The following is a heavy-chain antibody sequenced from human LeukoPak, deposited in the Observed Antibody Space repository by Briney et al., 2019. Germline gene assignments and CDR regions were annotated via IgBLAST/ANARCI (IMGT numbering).Heavy chain of an antibody. CDR1: GGSISSSSYY. Sequence: PSETLSLTCTVSGGSISSSSYYWSWIRQPAGKGLEWIGRIYTSGSTNYNPSLKSRVTISVDTSKNQFSLKLSSVTAADTAVYYCARVGGRFYYYYMDVWGKGTTVTISS. V-gene: IGHV4-61*02. CDR3: ARVGGRFYYYYMDV. CDR2: IYTSGST. J-gene: IGHJ6*03.